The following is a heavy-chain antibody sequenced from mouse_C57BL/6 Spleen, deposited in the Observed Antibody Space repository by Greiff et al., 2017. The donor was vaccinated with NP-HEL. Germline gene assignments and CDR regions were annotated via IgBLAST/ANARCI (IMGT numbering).Heavy chain of an antibody. J-gene: IGHJ1*03. D-gene: IGHD2-4*01. CDR1: GFTFSSYG. Sequence: EVKLMESGGDLVKPGGSLTLSCAASGFTFSSYGMSWVRQTPDKRLEWVATISSGGSYTYYPDSVKGRFTISGDNAKNTLYLQMSSLKSEDTAMYYCARGDYDGDWYFDVWGTGTTVTVSS. CDR2: ISSGGSYT. CDR3: ARGDYDGDWYFDV. V-gene: IGHV5-6*01.